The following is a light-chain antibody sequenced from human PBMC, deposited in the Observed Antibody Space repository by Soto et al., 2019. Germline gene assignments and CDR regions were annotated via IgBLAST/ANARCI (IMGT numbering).Light chain of an antibody. CDR1: ALPKQY. CDR3: QSADRSGTYV. J-gene: IGLJ1*01. V-gene: IGLV3-25*02. CDR2: KDS. Sequence: SYDLTQPPSVSVSPGQTARITCSGDALPKQYSYWYQQKPGQAPVLVIYKDSERSSGIPERFSGSSSGTTVTLTISGVQAEDEADYYCQSADRSGTYVFGTGTKVTVL.